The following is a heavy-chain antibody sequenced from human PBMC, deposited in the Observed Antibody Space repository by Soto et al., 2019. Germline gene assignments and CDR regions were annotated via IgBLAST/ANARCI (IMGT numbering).Heavy chain of an antibody. CDR1: GFTFSSYG. J-gene: IGHJ4*02. CDR3: AKDRNRYSNYFFLDY. D-gene: IGHD4-4*01. CDR2: ISYDGSKK. V-gene: IGHV3-30*18. Sequence: QVQLVESGGGVVQPGRSLRLSCAASGFTFSSYGMHWVRQAPGKGLEWVAVISYDGSKKYYADSVKGRFTNSRDNSKNPLYLQMNSLRAEDTAVYYCAKDRNRYSNYFFLDYWGQGTLVTVSS.